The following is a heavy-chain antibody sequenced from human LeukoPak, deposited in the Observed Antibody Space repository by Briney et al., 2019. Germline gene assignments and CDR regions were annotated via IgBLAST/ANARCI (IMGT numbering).Heavy chain of an antibody. CDR2: IIPIFGTA. J-gene: IGHJ4*02. V-gene: IGHV1-69*05. CDR1: GGTFSSYA. Sequence: SVKVSCKASGGTFSSYAISWVRQAPGQGLEWMGGIIPIFGTANYAQKFQGRVTITTDESTSTAYMELSSLRSEDTAVYYCATFGGDSSSSPLYYFDYWGQGTLVTVSS. CDR3: ATFGGDSSSSPLYYFDY. D-gene: IGHD6-6*01.